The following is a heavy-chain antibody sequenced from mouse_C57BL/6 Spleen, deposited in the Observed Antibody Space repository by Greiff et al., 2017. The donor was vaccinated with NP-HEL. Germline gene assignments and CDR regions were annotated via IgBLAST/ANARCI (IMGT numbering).Heavy chain of an antibody. CDR1: GFNIKDDY. J-gene: IGHJ2*01. CDR3: TGLSTMVTTRDY. V-gene: IGHV14-4*01. Sequence: EVQLQQSGAELVRPGASVKLSCTASGFNIKDDYMHWVKQRPEQGLEWIGWIDPENGDTEYASKFQGKATITADTSSNTAYLQLSSLTSEDTAVYYCTGLSTMVTTRDYWGQGTTLTVSS. D-gene: IGHD2-2*01. CDR2: IDPENGDT.